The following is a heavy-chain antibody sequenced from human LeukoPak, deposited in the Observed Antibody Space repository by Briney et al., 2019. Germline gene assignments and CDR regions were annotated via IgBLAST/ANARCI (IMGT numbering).Heavy chain of an antibody. V-gene: IGHV4-59*01. D-gene: IGHD2-2*01. J-gene: IGHJ5*02. CDR2: IYYSGST. CDR1: GGSISSYY. Sequence: SETLSLTCTVSGGSISSYYWSWIRQPPGKGLERIGYIYYSGSTNYNPSLKSRVTISVDTSKNQFSLKLSSVTAADTAVYYCTRGRYCSSTSCYEWWFDPWGQGTLVTVSS. CDR3: TRGRYCSSTSCYEWWFDP.